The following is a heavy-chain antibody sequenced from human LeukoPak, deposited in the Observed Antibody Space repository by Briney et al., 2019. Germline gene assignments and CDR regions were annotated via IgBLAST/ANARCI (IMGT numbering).Heavy chain of an antibody. J-gene: IGHJ4*02. CDR3: AKDGRTGYPFDY. Sequence: GGSLRLSCAASGFIFSDYYMSWIRQAPGKGLEWVSYISSSGSTMYYTDSVKGRFTISRDKSKNTYLQMNSLRIEDTAVYFCAKDGRTGYPFDYWGRGTLVTVSS. CDR1: GFIFSDYY. CDR2: ISSSGSTM. D-gene: IGHD5-12*01. V-gene: IGHV3-11*04.